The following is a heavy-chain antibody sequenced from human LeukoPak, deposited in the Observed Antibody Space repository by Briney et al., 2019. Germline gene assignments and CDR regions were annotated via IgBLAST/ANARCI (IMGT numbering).Heavy chain of an antibody. CDR2: INPSGGDT. D-gene: IGHD2-21*02. Sequence: ASVKVSCKASGYTFTSYYIHWVRQAPGQGLEWLGIINPSGGDTKYAQKFQGRVTMTRDKSTSTVYMELSSLRSEDTAVYYCARTYCGDDCNIRYFDYWGQGTLVTVSS. V-gene: IGHV1-46*01. CDR1: GYTFTSYY. J-gene: IGHJ4*02. CDR3: ARTYCGDDCNIRYFDY.